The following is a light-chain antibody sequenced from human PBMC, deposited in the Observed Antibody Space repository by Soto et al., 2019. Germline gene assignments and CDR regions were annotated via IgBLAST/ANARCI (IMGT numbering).Light chain of an antibody. V-gene: IGKV3-20*01. CDR2: GAS. J-gene: IGKJ1*01. Sequence: EIVLTQSPGTLSLSPGERATLSCRASQSVSSTYFAWYQQKPGQAPRLLIYGASSRATGIPDRFSGSGSGTDFTLTISRLEPEDFAVYYGQHYGTSPRWTFGQGTKVEIK. CDR1: QSVSSTY. CDR3: QHYGTSPRWT.